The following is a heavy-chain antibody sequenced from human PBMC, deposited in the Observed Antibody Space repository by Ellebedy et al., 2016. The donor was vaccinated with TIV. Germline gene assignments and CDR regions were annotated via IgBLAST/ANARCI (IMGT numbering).Heavy chain of an antibody. J-gene: IGHJ4*02. CDR1: GYSISSGYY. CDR3: ARDRTGTSFDY. CDR2: IYHSGST. D-gene: IGHD1-7*01. Sequence: SETLSLICTVSGYSISSGYYWGWIRPPPGKGLEWIGSIYHSGSTYYNPSLKSRVTISVDTSKNQFSLKLRSVTAADTAVYYCARDRTGTSFDYWGQGTLVTVSS. V-gene: IGHV4-38-2*02.